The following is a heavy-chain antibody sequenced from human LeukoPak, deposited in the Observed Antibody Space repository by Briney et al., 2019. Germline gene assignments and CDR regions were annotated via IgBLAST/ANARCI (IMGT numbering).Heavy chain of an antibody. CDR3: VREAKMTNIL. CDR1: GLTFSDSY. Sequence: KSGGSLRLSCAASGLTFSDSYMTWIGQPPGKGLEWVSHISRSSGTIYYADSVQGRFTVSRDNGKKSLYLQMSYLRAEDTAVYYCVREAKMTNILWGQGTLVTVSS. J-gene: IGHJ1*01. V-gene: IGHV3-11*01. CDR2: ISRSSGTI. D-gene: IGHD2-21*01.